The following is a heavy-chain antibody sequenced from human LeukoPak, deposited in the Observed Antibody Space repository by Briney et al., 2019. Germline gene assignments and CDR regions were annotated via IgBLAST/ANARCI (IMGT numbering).Heavy chain of an antibody. CDR2: IYPGDSDT. Sequence: GESLKISCKGSGYSFTSYWIGWVRQMPGKGLEWMGIIYPGDSDTRYSPSFQGQVTISADKSISTAYLQWSGLKASDTAMYYCARHPGGYSSSPGYYYMDVWGKGTTVTVSS. D-gene: IGHD6-6*01. CDR1: GYSFTSYW. V-gene: IGHV5-51*01. CDR3: ARHPGGYSSSPGYYYMDV. J-gene: IGHJ6*03.